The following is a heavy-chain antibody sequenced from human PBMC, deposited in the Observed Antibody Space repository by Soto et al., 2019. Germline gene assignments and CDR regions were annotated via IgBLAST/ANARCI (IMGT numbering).Heavy chain of an antibody. J-gene: IGHJ4*02. D-gene: IGHD1-1*01. CDR2: IKTKPDDGTI. V-gene: IGHV3-15*01. CDR3: ATSNLGVDF. CDR1: GLIFSDVW. Sequence: GGSLRLSCAASGLIFSDVWMTWVRQAPGKGLEWVGRIKTKPDDGTIDYAAPVRGRFTISRDDSKNTLYLQMTSLTPDDTGVYYCATSNLGVDFWGPGTLVTVSS.